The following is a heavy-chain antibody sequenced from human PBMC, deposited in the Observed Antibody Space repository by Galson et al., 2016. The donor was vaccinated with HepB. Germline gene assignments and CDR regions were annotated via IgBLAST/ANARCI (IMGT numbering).Heavy chain of an antibody. D-gene: IGHD3-16*01. Sequence: SVKVSCKASGGSFSTHGISWVRQAPGKGLEWMGGIIPILGSPNYAQKFQGRVTITADESTSTVYMDLSSLRSEDTALYYCARDTTEVPGGYWGQGTLVTVSS. CDR3: ARDTTEVPGGY. CDR2: IIPILGSP. J-gene: IGHJ4*02. CDR1: GGSFSTHG. V-gene: IGHV1-69*13.